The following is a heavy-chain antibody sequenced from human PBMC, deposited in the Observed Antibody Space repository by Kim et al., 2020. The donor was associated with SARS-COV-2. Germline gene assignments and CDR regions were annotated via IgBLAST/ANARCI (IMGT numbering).Heavy chain of an antibody. D-gene: IGHD4-17*01. V-gene: IGHV4-31*03. CDR1: GGSISSGGYY. J-gene: IGHJ3*02. Sequence: SDTLSLTCTVSGGSISSGGYYWSWIRQHPGKGLEWIGYIYYSGSTYYNPSLKSRVTISVDTSKNQFSLKLSSVTAADTAVYYCARDQDNDYGDNGYAFDIWGQGTMVTVSS. CDR3: ARDQDNDYGDNGYAFDI. CDR2: IYYSGST.